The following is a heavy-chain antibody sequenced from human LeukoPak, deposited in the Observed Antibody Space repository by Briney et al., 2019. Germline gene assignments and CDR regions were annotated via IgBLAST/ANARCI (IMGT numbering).Heavy chain of an antibody. D-gene: IGHD3-10*01. V-gene: IGHV3-23*01. J-gene: IGHJ6*02. Sequence: GGSLRLSCAASGFTFSSYAMSWVRQAPGKGLEWVSAVTASAGNTYYADSVKGRFTNSRDNSKNTLYLQVNSLRAEDTAVYYCAKGDYYGSGSTFKNGMGVWGQGTTVTVSS. CDR3: AKGDYYGSGSTFKNGMGV. CDR1: GFTFSSYA. CDR2: VTASAGNT.